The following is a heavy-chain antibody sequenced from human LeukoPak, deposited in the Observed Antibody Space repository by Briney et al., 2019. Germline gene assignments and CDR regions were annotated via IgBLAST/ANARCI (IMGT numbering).Heavy chain of an antibody. CDR3: AKDRSGSTAEYFQD. J-gene: IGHJ1*01. CDR1: GFTFSSYA. D-gene: IGHD3-10*01. Sequence: GGSLRLSCAASGFTFSSYAMSWVRQAPGKGLEGVSVISGSGYSTYYADSVKGRFTIPRDNSKNTLYLQMNSLGAEDTAVYYCAKDRSGSTAEYFQDWGQGTLVTVSS. CDR2: ISGSGYST. V-gene: IGHV3-23*01.